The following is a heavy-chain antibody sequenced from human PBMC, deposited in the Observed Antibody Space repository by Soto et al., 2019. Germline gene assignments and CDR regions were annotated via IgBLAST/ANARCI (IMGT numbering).Heavy chain of an antibody. V-gene: IGHV1-18*01. J-gene: IGHJ4*02. CDR2: ISAYNGNT. D-gene: IGHD6-13*01. CDR3: ARVGAAAGTGGPFDY. CDR1: GYTFTSYG. Sequence: QVQLVQSGAEVKKPGASVKVSCKASGYTFTSYGISWVRQAPGQGLEWMGWISAYNGNTNYVQKLQGRVTMTTDTSTSTAYMELTSLRSDDTAVYYCARVGAAAGTGGPFDYWGQGTLVTVSS.